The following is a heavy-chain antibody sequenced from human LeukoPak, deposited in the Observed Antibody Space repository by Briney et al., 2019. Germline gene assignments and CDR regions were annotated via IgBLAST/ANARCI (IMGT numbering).Heavy chain of an antibody. J-gene: IGHJ5*02. CDR2: IYISWST. D-gene: IGHD4-17*01. Sequence: SETLSLTCTVSGGSINIYYWSWIRQPAGKGLEWIGRIYISWSTNYNPALKPRVTMSVDTSKNQFSLKLSSVTAADTAVYYCARGPLTMTRGFDPWGQGTLVTVSS. CDR1: GGSINIYY. V-gene: IGHV4-4*07. CDR3: ARGPLTMTRGFDP.